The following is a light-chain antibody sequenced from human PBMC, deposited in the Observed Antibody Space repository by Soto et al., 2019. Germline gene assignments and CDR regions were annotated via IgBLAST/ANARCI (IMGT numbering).Light chain of an antibody. CDR2: GAS. CDR1: QSVNSN. V-gene: IGKV3-15*01. CDR3: HQYHNWT. Sequence: EIVMTQSPATLSVSPGERATLSCRASQSVNSNLAWYQQKPGQAPRLLIYGASTRATGIPARFSGSGSGTEFTLTISSLQSEDFAVYSCHQYHNWTFGQGTKVDIK. J-gene: IGKJ1*01.